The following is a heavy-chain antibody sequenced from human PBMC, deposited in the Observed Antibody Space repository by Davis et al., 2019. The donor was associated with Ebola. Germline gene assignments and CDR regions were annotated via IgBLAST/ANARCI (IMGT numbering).Heavy chain of an antibody. CDR1: GGTFSSYA. D-gene: IGHD2-2*01. Sequence: ASVKVSCKASGGTFSSYAISWVRQAPGQGLEWMGWINPNSGGTNYAQKFQGRVTMTRDTSISTAYMELSSLRSEDTAVYYCAREPYCSSTSCRGFVWGQGTTVTVSS. CDR3: AREPYCSSTSCRGFV. V-gene: IGHV1-2*02. CDR2: INPNSGGT. J-gene: IGHJ6*02.